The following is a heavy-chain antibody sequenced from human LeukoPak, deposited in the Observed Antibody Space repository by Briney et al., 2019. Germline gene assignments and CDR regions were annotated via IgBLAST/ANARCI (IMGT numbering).Heavy chain of an antibody. CDR2: ISGSGGST. V-gene: IGHV3-23*01. J-gene: IGHJ4*02. CDR3: AKDRGMVVITNFDY. Sequence: PGGSLRPSCAASGFTFSSYAMSWVRQAPGKGLEWVSAISGSGGSTYYADSVKGRFTISRDNSKNTLYLQMNSLRAEDTAVYYCAKDRGMVVITNFDYWGQGTLVTVSS. CDR1: GFTFSSYA. D-gene: IGHD3-22*01.